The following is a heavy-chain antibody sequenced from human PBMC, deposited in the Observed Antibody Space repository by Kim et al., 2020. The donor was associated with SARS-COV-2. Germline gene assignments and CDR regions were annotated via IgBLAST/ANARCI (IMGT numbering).Heavy chain of an antibody. CDR2: INAGNGNT. J-gene: IGHJ5*02. CDR1: GYTFTSYA. D-gene: IGHD3-22*01. Sequence: ASVKVSCKASGYTFTSYAMHWVRQAPGQRLEWMGWINAGNGNTKYSQKFQGRVTITRDTSASTAYMELSSLRSEDTAVYYCASSLPMIVQGDPNWFDPWGQGTLVTVSS. CDR3: ASSLPMIVQGDPNWFDP. V-gene: IGHV1-3*01.